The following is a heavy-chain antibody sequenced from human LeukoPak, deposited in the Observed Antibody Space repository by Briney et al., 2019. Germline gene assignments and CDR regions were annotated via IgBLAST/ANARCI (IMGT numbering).Heavy chain of an antibody. J-gene: IGHJ4*02. Sequence: GGSLRLSCAASGFTFSDSWMHWVRQPPGKGLVWVSNINPDGSTTNYADSVKGRFTISRDNAKNTLYLQMNSLRAEDTAVYYCASGIAVAGTGGDYWGQGTLVTVSS. D-gene: IGHD6-19*01. CDR1: GFTFSDSW. V-gene: IGHV3-74*01. CDR2: INPDGSTT. CDR3: ASGIAVAGTGGDY.